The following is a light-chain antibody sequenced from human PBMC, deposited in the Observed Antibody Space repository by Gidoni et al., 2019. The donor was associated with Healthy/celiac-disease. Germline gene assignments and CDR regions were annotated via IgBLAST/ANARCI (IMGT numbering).Light chain of an antibody. CDR1: QSVSSSY. J-gene: IGKJ2*01. CDR2: GAS. Sequence: DIVLPQSPGTLSLSPGERATLPCRASQSVSSSYLAWYQQKPGQAPRRLIYGASSRATGIPDRFSGSGSGTDFTLTISRLEPEDFAVYYCQQYGSSPMYTFGQGTKLEIK. CDR3: QQYGSSPMYT. V-gene: IGKV3-20*01.